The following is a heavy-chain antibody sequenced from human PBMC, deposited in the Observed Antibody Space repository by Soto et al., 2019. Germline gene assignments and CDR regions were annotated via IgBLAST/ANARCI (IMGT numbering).Heavy chain of an antibody. J-gene: IGHJ4*02. V-gene: IGHV4-34*01. D-gene: IGHD2-2*01. Sequence: SETLSLTCAVYGGSFSAYYWSWIRQPPGKGLEWIGEINHSGGTSYNPSLKSRVTISVDTSKSQFSLKLNSVTAADTAVYYCARNWNLALVPAAYFDSWGQGTLVTVSS. CDR1: GGSFSAYY. CDR3: ARNWNLALVPAAYFDS. CDR2: INHSGGT.